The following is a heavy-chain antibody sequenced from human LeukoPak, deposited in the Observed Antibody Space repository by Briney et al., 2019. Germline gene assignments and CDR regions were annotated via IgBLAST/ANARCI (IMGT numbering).Heavy chain of an antibody. V-gene: IGHV3-23*01. CDR2: IGHTGDAT. Sequence: GGSLRLSCAASGFTFSSCAMTWVRQAPGKGLEWVSAIGHTGDATYYADSVKGRFTISRDNAKNSLYLQMNSLRAEDTALYHCARYSGSYYSAPPDYWGQGTLVTVSS. D-gene: IGHD1-26*01. CDR1: GFTFSSCA. J-gene: IGHJ4*02. CDR3: ARYSGSYYSAPPDY.